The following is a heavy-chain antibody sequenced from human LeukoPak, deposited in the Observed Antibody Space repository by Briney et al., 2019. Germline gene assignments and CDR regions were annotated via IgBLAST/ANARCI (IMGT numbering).Heavy chain of an antibody. CDR3: ARLDIVATSFDY. Sequence: SETLSLTCTVSGGSISSYYWSWIRQPPGKGLEWIGYIYYSGSTNYNPSLKSQVTISVDTSKNQFSLKLSSVTAADTAVYYCARLDIVATSFDYWGQGTLVTVSS. V-gene: IGHV4-59*01. CDR1: GGSISSYY. CDR2: IYYSGST. J-gene: IGHJ4*02. D-gene: IGHD5-12*01.